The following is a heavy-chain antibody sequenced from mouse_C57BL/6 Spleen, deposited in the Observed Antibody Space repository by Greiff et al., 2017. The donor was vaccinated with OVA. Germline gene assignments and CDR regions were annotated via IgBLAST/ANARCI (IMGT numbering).Heavy chain of an antibody. CDR3: ARLPTAQATDY. CDR1: GFTFSSYG. Sequence: VQLKESGGDLVKPGGSLKLSCAASGFTFSSYGMSWVRQTPDKRLEWVATISSGGSYTYYPDSVKGRFTISRDNAKNTLYLQMSSLKSEDTAMYYCARLPTAQATDYWGQGTTLTVSS. J-gene: IGHJ2*01. D-gene: IGHD3-2*02. V-gene: IGHV5-6*01. CDR2: ISSGGSYT.